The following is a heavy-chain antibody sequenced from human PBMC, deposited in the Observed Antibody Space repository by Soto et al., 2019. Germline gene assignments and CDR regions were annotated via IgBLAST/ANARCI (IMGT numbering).Heavy chain of an antibody. CDR1: GYTFTSYG. D-gene: IGHD3-3*01. V-gene: IGHV1-18*04. J-gene: IGHJ6*02. Sequence: ASVKVSCKASGYTFTSYGISWVRQAPGQGLEWMGWISAYNGNTNYAQKLQGRVTMATDTSTSTAYMELRSLRSDDTAVYYCARENGFDFWSGYYTGMKSYYGMDVWGQGTTVTVSS. CDR2: ISAYNGNT. CDR3: ARENGFDFWSGYYTGMKSYYGMDV.